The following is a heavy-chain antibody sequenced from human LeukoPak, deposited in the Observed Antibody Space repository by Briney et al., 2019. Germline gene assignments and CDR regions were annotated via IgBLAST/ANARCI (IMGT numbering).Heavy chain of an antibody. V-gene: IGHV4-59*11. CDR1: GDSLSDHY. J-gene: IGHJ4*02. CDR3: AGRSRSGWYYGY. D-gene: IGHD6-19*01. Sequence: SETLSLTCTVSGDSLSDHYLSWIRQPPGTGLEWIGDKYYSGSTNYNPSLKSRVTISLDTSKNQYSLKLSSVTAADTAFYYCAGRSRSGWYYGYWGQGTLVTVSS. CDR2: KYYSGST.